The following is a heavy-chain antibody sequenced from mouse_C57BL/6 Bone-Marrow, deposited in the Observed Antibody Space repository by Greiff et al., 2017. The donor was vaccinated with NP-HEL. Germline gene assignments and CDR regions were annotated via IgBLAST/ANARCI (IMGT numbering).Heavy chain of an antibody. J-gene: IGHJ1*03. CDR2: IYPGSGST. Sequence: QVQLQQPGAELVKPGASVKMSCKASGYTFTSYWITWVKQRPGQGLEWIGDIYPGSGSTNYNEKFKRKATLTVDTSSSTAYMQLSSLTSEDSAVYYCARWDRAYYSNYWYFDVWGTGTTVTVSS. CDR3: ARWDRAYYSNYWYFDV. D-gene: IGHD2-5*01. CDR1: GYTFTSYW. V-gene: IGHV1-55*01.